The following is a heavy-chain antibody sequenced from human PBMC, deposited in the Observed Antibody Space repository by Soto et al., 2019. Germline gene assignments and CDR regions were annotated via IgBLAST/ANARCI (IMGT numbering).Heavy chain of an antibody. J-gene: IGHJ6*02. CDR2: MSYDGSNK. CDR1: GITFSGYA. CDR3: ARDGGVKRYFDWASYGMDV. V-gene: IGHV3-30-3*01. Sequence: QVQLVESGGGVVQPGRSLRLSCAASGITFSGYAMHWVRQAPGKGLEWVALMSYDGSNKYYADSVKGRFTISRDTSKNTLYLQMNSLRAEDTAVYYCARDGGVKRYFDWASYGMDVWGQGTTVTVSS. D-gene: IGHD3-9*01.